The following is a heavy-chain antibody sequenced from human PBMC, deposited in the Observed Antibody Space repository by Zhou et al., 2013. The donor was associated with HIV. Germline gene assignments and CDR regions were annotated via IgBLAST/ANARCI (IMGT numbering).Heavy chain of an antibody. CDR3: ARGPSNWGNYYYYVDV. CDR2: INHSGST. V-gene: IGHV4-34*01. D-gene: IGHD7-27*01. Sequence: VQLQQWGAGLLKPSGTLSLTCAVYGGSFSDYYWSWIRQPPGKGLEWIGQINHSGSTNYNPSLKSRVTISVDTSKNQFSLKLSSVTAADTAVYYCARGPSNWGNYYYYVDVWGKGTTVTVSS. CDR1: GGSFSDYY. J-gene: IGHJ6*03.